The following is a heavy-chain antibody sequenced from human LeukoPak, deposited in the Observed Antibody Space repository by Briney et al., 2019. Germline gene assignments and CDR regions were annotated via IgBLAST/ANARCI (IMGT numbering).Heavy chain of an antibody. CDR2: IIPIFGTA. D-gene: IGHD3-3*01. CDR1: GGTFSSYA. V-gene: IGHV1-69*01. J-gene: IGHJ5*02. Sequence: SVKVSCKASGGTFSSYAISWVRQAPGQGLEWMGGIIPIFGTANYAQKFQGRVTITADESTSTAYMELSSLRSEDTAVYYCATDQNYDFWSGYYNWFDPWGQGTLVTVSS. CDR3: ATDQNYDFWSGYYNWFDP.